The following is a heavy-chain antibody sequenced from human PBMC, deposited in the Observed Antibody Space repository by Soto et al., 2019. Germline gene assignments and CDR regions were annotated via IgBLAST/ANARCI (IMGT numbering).Heavy chain of an antibody. J-gene: IGHJ4*02. CDR1: GFTFSSYW. CDR3: ARGWGNSYTYTLGY. Sequence: EVQLVESGGGLVHPGGSLRLSCAASGFTFSSYWMHWVRQAPGKGLVWVSRISSDGSSTTYADSVKGRFTISRDSAKNTLYLQMNSLRAEDTAVYYCARGWGNSYTYTLGYWGQGTLVTVSS. V-gene: IGHV3-74*01. D-gene: IGHD3-16*01. CDR2: ISSDGSST.